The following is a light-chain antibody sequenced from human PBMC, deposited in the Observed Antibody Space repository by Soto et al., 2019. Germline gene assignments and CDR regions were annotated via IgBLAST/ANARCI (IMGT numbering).Light chain of an antibody. V-gene: IGKV1-17*01. CDR1: QSINND. J-gene: IGKJ4*01. CDR2: AAS. CDR3: LQHNSYPLT. Sequence: DIPMTQSPSSLSASVGDRVTITCRASQSINNDLGWYQHKPGKAPKRLIYAASSMQSGVPSRFSGSGSGTEVSRTVSSLQPEDFGTYYCLQHNSYPLTFGGGTKVEIK.